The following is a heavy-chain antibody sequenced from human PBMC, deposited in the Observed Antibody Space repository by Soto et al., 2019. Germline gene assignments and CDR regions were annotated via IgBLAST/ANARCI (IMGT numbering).Heavy chain of an antibody. CDR1: GGSLSGFY. CDR3: ARDNWYSSRWDYYYYGMDV. D-gene: IGHD6-13*01. J-gene: IGHJ6*02. V-gene: IGHV4-34*01. CDR2: ISHSGNS. Sequence: SETLSLTCAVSGGSLSGFYWSWIRQTPGKGLEWIGEISHSGNSNYNPTLKSRVIISVDTSKNQFSLKVRSVSAADTAVYYCARDNWYSSRWDYYYYGMDVWGQGTTVTVSS.